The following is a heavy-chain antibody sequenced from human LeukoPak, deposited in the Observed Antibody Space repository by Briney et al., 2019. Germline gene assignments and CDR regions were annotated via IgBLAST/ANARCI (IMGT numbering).Heavy chain of an antibody. CDR1: GGSISSYY. CDR3: AGVRGNYYYYYYYMDV. J-gene: IGHJ6*03. V-gene: IGHV4-59*01. Sequence: SETLSLTCTVSGGSISSYYWSWIREPPGPGLGWFGYIYYSGSTNYSPSLKSRVTISVDTSKNQFSLKLSSVTAADTAVYYCAGVRGNYYYYYYYMDVWGKGTTVTVSS. D-gene: IGHD3-22*01. CDR2: IYYSGST.